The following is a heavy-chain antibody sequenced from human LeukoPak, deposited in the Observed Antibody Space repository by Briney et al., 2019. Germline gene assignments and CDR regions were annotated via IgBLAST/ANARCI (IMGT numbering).Heavy chain of an antibody. D-gene: IGHD1-26*01. CDR1: GFTFSSYW. CDR2: INTDGSST. V-gene: IGHV3-74*01. Sequence: GGSLRLSGAASGFTFSSYWMHWVRQAPGKGLVWVSRINTDGSSTSYADSVKGRFTISRDNAKNTLYLQMNSLRAEDTAVYYCARGTYGLRIDNWFDPWGQGTLVTVSS. CDR3: ARGTYGLRIDNWFDP. J-gene: IGHJ5*02.